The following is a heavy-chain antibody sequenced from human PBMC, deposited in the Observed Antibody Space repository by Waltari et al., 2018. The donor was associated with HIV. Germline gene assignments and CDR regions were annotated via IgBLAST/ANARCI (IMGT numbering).Heavy chain of an antibody. V-gene: IGHV4-61*02. Sequence: QVQLQESGPGLVTPSQTLSLTCTVSGDSINNGRNYWSWIRQPAGKGLEWIGRFFTSGSTTYNYNPPLESRITISLDTSKNQFSLKLTSVTAADTAMYYCARETTMPTTNWYFDLWGRGTLVTVSS. CDR1: GDSINNGRNY. CDR2: FFTSGST. CDR3: ARETTMPTTNWYFDL. J-gene: IGHJ2*01. D-gene: IGHD4-17*01.